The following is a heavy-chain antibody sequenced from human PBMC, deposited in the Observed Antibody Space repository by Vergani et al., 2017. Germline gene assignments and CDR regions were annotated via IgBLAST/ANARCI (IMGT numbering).Heavy chain of an antibody. J-gene: IGHJ6*03. CDR3: ARERRHYLNYFYYYYMDV. D-gene: IGHD3-10*01. CDR2: IHSSGTT. CDR1: GGSITSGSFY. Sequence: QVQLHESGPGLVKPSQTLSLTCTVSGGSITSGSFYWSWIRQPAGKGLEWIGRIHSSGTTNYNPSLKSRVTLSVDTSKNQLSLRMTSVTAADTAVYFCARERRHYLNYFYYYYMDVGGKGTTVTVSS. V-gene: IGHV4-61*02.